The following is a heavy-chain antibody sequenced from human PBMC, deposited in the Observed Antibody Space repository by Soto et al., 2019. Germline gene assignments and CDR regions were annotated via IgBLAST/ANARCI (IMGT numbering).Heavy chain of an antibody. Sequence: QVQLVQSGAEVRKPGSSVQVSCKASGGTFYTYTFSWVRQAPGQGLEWMGSITPIYPTTNYAEKFQGRLTVTADGSTHTAYMELNSLTSEDTAVYYCARILRYSFPTSDDLDSWGQGTLVTVSS. CDR1: GGTFYTYT. D-gene: IGHD5-18*01. J-gene: IGHJ4*02. CDR2: ITPIYPTT. CDR3: ARILRYSFPTSDDLDS. V-gene: IGHV1-69*15.